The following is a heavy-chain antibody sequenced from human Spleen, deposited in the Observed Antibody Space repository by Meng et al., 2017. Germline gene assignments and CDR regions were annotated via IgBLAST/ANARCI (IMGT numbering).Heavy chain of an antibody. CDR1: GGSFSDYY. Sequence: QLQQWGAGLFKPSGPLSLTCCVSGGSFSDYYWSGIRQPPGKGLEWIGEINHSGSTNYNPSLESRATISVDTSQNNLSLKLSSVTAADSAVYYCARGPTTMAHDFDYWGQGTLVTVSS. J-gene: IGHJ4*02. CDR2: INHSGST. CDR3: ARGPTTMAHDFDY. V-gene: IGHV4-34*01. D-gene: IGHD4-11*01.